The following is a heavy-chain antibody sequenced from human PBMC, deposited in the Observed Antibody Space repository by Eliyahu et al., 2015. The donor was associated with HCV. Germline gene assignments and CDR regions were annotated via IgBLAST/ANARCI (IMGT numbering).Heavy chain of an antibody. J-gene: IGHJ6*02. Sequence: QVQLVQSGAEVKKPGSSVKVSCKASGGTFSSYAISWGRQAPGQGLEWMGGIIPIFGTANYAQKFQGRVTITADESTSTAYMELSSLRSEDTAVYYCAYRLLHSSSRPYYYYYYGMDVWGQGTTVTVSS. CDR2: IIPIFGTA. D-gene: IGHD6-6*01. CDR3: AYRLLHSSSRPYYYYYYGMDV. CDR1: GGTFSSYA. V-gene: IGHV1-69*01.